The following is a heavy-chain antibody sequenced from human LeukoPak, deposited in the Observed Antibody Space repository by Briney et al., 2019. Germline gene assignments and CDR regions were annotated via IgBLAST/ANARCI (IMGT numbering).Heavy chain of an antibody. V-gene: IGHV1-18*01. CDR2: ISAYNGNT. J-gene: IGHJ4*02. D-gene: IGHD2-8*01. CDR1: GYTFTSYG. Sequence: ASVKVSCKASGYTFTSYGISWVRQAPGQGLEWMGWISAYNGNTNYAQKLQGRVTMTTDTSTSTAYMELRSLRSDDTAVYYCARGSLYCTNGVCYTEFPFDYWGQGTLDPVSS. CDR3: ARGSLYCTNGVCYTEFPFDY.